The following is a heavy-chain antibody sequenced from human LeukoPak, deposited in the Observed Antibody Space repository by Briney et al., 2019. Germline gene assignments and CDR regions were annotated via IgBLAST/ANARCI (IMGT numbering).Heavy chain of an antibody. Sequence: ASVKVSCKVSGNTLTELSMHWVRQAPGKGLEWMGGFDPEDGETIYAQKFQGRVTMTEDTSTDTAYMELSSLRSEDTAVYYCATPLDFWSGYYYWGQGTLVTVSS. D-gene: IGHD3-3*01. J-gene: IGHJ4*02. V-gene: IGHV1-24*01. CDR1: GNTLTELS. CDR3: ATPLDFWSGYYY. CDR2: FDPEDGET.